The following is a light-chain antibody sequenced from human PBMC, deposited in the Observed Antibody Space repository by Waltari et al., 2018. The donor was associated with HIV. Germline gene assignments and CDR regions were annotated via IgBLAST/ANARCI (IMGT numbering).Light chain of an antibody. CDR2: EVS. V-gene: IGLV2-8*01. CDR1: SNDVGSYHF. J-gene: IGLJ2*01. CDR3: SSFTGVNTDVI. Sequence: QSALTQPPSASGSPGQSVTISCTGTSNDVGSYHFVSWYQHHPGKAPKLIIYEVSKRPSGVPDRFSASKSANTASLTVSGLQTEDEADYYCSSFTGVNTDVIFGGGTRLTVL.